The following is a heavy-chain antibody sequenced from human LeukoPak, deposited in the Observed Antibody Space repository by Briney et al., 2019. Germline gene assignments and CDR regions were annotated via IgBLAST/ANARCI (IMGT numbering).Heavy chain of an antibody. CDR1: GGSVRSGNYY. Sequence: PSETLSLTCTVSGGSVRSGNYYWNWIRQPPGKGLEWIGYIFYTGGTNYNPSLKSRVTISVDTSKNQFSLKLSSVTAADTAVYYCARIGAAAGTGGFDYWGQGTLVTVSS. CDR2: IFYTGGT. V-gene: IGHV4-61*01. CDR3: ARIGAAAGTGGFDY. D-gene: IGHD6-13*01. J-gene: IGHJ4*02.